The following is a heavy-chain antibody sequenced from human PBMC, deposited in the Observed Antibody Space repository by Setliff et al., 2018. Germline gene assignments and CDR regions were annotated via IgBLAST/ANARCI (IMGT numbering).Heavy chain of an antibody. CDR3: ARVTPSSSSWGYYYYYMDV. CDR2: IGHTGSI. CDR1: GYSISSGYI. J-gene: IGHJ6*03. Sequence: SETLSLTCTVSGYSISSGYIWGWIRQPPGKGLEWVGNIGHTGSINYNPSLKSRLTISRDTSKNQVSLKLNSVTATDTAVYYCARVTPSSSSWGYYYYYMDVWGKGTTVTVSS. D-gene: IGHD6-13*01. V-gene: IGHV4-38-2*02.